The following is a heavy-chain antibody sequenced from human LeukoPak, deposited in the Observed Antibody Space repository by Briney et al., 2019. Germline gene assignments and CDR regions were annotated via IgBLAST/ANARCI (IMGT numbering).Heavy chain of an antibody. CDR1: GFTVSSNY. CDR2: IYSGGST. Sequence: GGSLRLSCAASGFTVSSNYMSWVRQAPGKGLEWVSVIYSGGSTYYADSVKGRFTISRDNSKNTLYLQMNSLRAEDTAVYYCARDPPRAYYGMDVWGQGTTVTVSS. D-gene: IGHD6-6*01. V-gene: IGHV3-53*01. J-gene: IGHJ6*02. CDR3: ARDPPRAYYGMDV.